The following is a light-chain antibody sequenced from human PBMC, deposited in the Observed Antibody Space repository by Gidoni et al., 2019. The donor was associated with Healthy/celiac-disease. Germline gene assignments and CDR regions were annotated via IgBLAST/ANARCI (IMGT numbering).Light chain of an antibody. V-gene: IGKV3-11*01. CDR1: QSVSSY. J-gene: IGKJ3*01. Sequence: EIVFTQSPATLSLSPGEQATLSCRASQSVSSYLAWYQQKPGQAPRLLIYDASNRATGIPARFSGSGSGTDFTLTISSLEPEDFAVYYCQQPSGFTFGPGTKVDIK. CDR2: DAS. CDR3: QQPSGFT.